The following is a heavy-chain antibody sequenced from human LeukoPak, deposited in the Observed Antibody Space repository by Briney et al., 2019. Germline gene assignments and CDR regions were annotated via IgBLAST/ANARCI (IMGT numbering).Heavy chain of an antibody. CDR2: ISASGGTT. D-gene: IGHD3-9*01. V-gene: IGHV3-23*01. CDR3: AKDNRGRYFDWYDFDY. Sequence: GGSLRLSCTSSQLTFNRYVMAWVHQAPGKGLEWVSTISASGGTTYYADSVQGRFTISRDNSKNTLYLQMNSLRAEDTAVYYCAKDNRGRYFDWYDFDYWGQGTLVTVSS. CDR1: QLTFNRYV. J-gene: IGHJ4*02.